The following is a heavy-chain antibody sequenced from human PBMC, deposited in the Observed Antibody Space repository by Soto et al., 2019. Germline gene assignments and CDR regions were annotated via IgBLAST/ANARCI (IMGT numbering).Heavy chain of an antibody. J-gene: IGHJ4*02. V-gene: IGHV3-73*02. CDR1: GFTFSGSA. CDR2: IRSKANSYAT. Sequence: EVQLVESGGGLVQPGGSLKLSCAASGFTFSGSAMHWVRQASGKGLEWVGRIRSKANSYATAYAASVKGRFTISRDDSKNTAYLPMNSLKTDDTAVYYCTRQVLVGATPFDYWGQGTLVTVSS. CDR3: TRQVLVGATPFDY. D-gene: IGHD1-26*01.